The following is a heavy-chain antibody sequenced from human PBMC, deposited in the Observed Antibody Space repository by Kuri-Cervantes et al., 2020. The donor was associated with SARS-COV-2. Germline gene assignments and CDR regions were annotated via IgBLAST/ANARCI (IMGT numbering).Heavy chain of an antibody. D-gene: IGHD4-17*01. CDR2: ISAYNGNT. Sequence: GGSLRLSCKASGYTLTSYGISWVRQAPGQGLEWMGWISAYNGNTNYAQKLQGRVTMTTDTSTSTAYMELRSLRSDDTAVYYCARELGLTTVNWFDPWGQGTLVTVSS. CDR3: ARELGLTTVNWFDP. J-gene: IGHJ5*02. CDR1: GYTLTSYG. V-gene: IGHV1-18*01.